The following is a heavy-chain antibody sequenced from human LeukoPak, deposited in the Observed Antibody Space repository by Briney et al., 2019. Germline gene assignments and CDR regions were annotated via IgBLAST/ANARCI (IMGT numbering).Heavy chain of an antibody. V-gene: IGHV3-9*01. D-gene: IGHD3-22*01. J-gene: IGHJ4*02. CDR1: GFTLDDYA. CDR2: ISWNSGSI. Sequence: GRSLRLSCAASGFTLDDYAMHWVRQAPGKGLEWVSGISWNSGSIGYADSVKGRFTISRDNAKNSLYLQMNSLRAEDTALYYCAKGSYDSSGYYGVFDYWGQGTLVTVSS. CDR3: AKGSYDSSGYYGVFDY.